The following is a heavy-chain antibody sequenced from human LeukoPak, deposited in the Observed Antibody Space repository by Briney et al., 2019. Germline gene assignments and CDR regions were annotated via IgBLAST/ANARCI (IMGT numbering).Heavy chain of an antibody. CDR1: GYSFTSYW. CDR2: IYPGDSDT. V-gene: IGHV5-51*01. D-gene: IGHD2-15*01. J-gene: IGHJ4*02. Sequence: PGESLQISCKGSGYSFTSYWIGWVRQMPGIGLEWMGIIYPGDSDTRYSQSFQGQVTISADKSISTAYLQWSSLKASDTAMYYCARHPAGYCSGGSCTYFDYWGQGTLVTVSS. CDR3: ARHPAGYCSGGSCTYFDY.